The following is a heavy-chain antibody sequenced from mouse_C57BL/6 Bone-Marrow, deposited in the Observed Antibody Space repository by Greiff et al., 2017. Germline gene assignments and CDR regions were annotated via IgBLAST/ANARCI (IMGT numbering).Heavy chain of an antibody. V-gene: IGHV6-3*01. J-gene: IGHJ1*03. CDR2: IRLQSDNYAT. Sequence: EVQVEESGRGLVQPGGSMKLSCVASGFTFSNYWMNWVRQSPEKGLEWVAQIRLQSDNYATHYAESVKERFTISRDDYKSSVYLQMNNLRAEDTGIYYCTRITTVVARYFDVWGTGTTVTVFS. CDR1: GFTFSNYW. CDR3: TRITTVVARYFDV. D-gene: IGHD1-1*01.